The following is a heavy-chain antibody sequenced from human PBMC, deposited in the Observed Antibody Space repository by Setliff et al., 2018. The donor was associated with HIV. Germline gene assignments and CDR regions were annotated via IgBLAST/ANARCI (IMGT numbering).Heavy chain of an antibody. Sequence: TGGSLRLSCATSGFTFSNFWMTWVRQAPGKGLEWVCGVDWTGGRTGYADSVKGRFTISRDSAKKIVYLQMNSLRAADTAIYYCARDYRTSNWFGTWGQGTPVTVSS. CDR3: ARDYRTSNWFGT. J-gene: IGHJ5*02. D-gene: IGHD3-16*02. V-gene: IGHV3-20*04. CDR2: VDWTGGRT. CDR1: GFTFSNFW.